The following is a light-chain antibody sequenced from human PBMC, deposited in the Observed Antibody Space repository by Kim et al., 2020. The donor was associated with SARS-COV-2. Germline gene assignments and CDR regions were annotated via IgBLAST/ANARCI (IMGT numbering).Light chain of an antibody. CDR3: QQYDRRLS. CDR2: DAS. J-gene: IGKJ2*03. V-gene: IGKV1-33*01. Sequence: LSASLGDRVTITCQASQDIDNNLNWYQQKAGKAPKLLIYDASNLAIGVPSRFSGSGSGTDFTFTITSLQPEDIATYYCQQYDRRLSFGQGTKLEIK. CDR1: QDIDNN.